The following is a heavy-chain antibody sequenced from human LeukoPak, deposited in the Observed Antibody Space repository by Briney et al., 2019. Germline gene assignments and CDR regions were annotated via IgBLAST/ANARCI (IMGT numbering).Heavy chain of an antibody. CDR1: GYSFTRCY. CDR2: INLSDDTT. CDR3: ARDLRHHSGIAVSPFDY. D-gene: IGHD6-19*01. J-gene: IGHJ4*02. V-gene: IGHV1-46*01. Sequence: GASVKLSCKASGYSFTRCYLHWVRQAPGQGLEWMGIINLSDDTTTHAQKFQGRVTMTSDTSTSTVYMELSSLRSEDTAVYYCARDLRHHSGIAVSPFDYWGQGTLVTVSS.